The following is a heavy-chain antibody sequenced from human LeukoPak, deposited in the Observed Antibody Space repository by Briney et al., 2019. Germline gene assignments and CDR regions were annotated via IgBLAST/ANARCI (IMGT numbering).Heavy chain of an antibody. V-gene: IGHV3-23*01. CDR1: GGTFSSYA. CDR3: AKDSAAVAGMFDY. Sequence: ASVKVSCKASGGTFSSYAMSWVRQAPGKGLEWVSAISGSGGSTYYADSVKGRFTISRDNSKNTLYLQMNSLRAEDTAVYYCAKDSAAVAGMFDYWGQGTLVTVSS. CDR2: ISGSGGST. D-gene: IGHD6-19*01. J-gene: IGHJ4*02.